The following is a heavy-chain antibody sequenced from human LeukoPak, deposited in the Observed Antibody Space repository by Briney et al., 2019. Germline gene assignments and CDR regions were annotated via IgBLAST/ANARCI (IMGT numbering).Heavy chain of an antibody. CDR2: INPNSGGT. V-gene: IGHV1-2*06. Sequence: ASVKVSCKTSGYTFTGYYMHWVQQAPGQGLEWMGRINPNSGGTNYAQKFQGRVTMTRDTSISTAYMELSRLGSDDTAVYYCARAYCSSTSCYRGYYYGMDVWGQGTTVTVSS. J-gene: IGHJ6*02. CDR3: ARAYCSSTSCYRGYYYGMDV. D-gene: IGHD2-2*02. CDR1: GYTFTGYY.